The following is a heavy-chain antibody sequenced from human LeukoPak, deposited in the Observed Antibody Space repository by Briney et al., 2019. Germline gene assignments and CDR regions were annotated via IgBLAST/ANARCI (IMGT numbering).Heavy chain of an antibody. D-gene: IGHD6-6*01. J-gene: IGHJ5*02. CDR2: IIPIFGTA. CDR1: GGTFSSYA. V-gene: IGHV1-69*05. Sequence: SVKVSCKASGGTFSSYAISWVRQAPGQGLEWMGGIIPIFGTANYAQKFQGRVTITRNTSISTAYMELSSLRSEDTAVYYCAIAEYSSSPSWFDPWGQGTLVTVSS. CDR3: AIAEYSSSPSWFDP.